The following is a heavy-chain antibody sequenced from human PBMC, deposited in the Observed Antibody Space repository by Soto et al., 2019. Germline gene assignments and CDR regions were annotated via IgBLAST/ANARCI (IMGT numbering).Heavy chain of an antibody. Sequence: SETLSLTCSVSGDSISNSRFYWAWIRQPPGEGLEWIGSIYHTGSTYYNPSLKSRVTISVDRSKNQFSLKLSSVTAADTAVYYCARVPSPWGQGTLVTVS. V-gene: IGHV4-39*07. J-gene: IGHJ5*02. CDR1: GDSISNSRFY. CDR3: ARVPSP. CDR2: IYHTGST.